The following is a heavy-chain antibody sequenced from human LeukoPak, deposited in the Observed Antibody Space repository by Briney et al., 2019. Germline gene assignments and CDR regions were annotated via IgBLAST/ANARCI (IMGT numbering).Heavy chain of an antibody. D-gene: IGHD3-10*01. J-gene: IGHJ4*02. V-gene: IGHV5-51*01. CDR3: ARRFGARGESADFDY. Sequence: PGEPLKISCQGSGFTFTNYWIGWVRQPPGKGREWMGIIYPGDSDPRYRPSFQGQVTISADKSISTAYLQCSSLKASDTAMYYCARRFGARGESADFDYWGQGTLVTASS. CDR1: GFTFTNYW. CDR2: IYPGDSDP.